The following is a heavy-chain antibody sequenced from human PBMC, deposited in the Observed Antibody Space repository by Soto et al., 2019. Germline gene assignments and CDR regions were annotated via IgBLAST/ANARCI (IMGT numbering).Heavy chain of an antibody. CDR2: ISAHNGNT. Sequence: QVHLVQSGAEVKKPGASVKVSCKASGYTFTSYGITWVRQAPGQGLEWMGWISAHNGNTDYAQKLQGRGIVTRDTSTSAADMELRSLRSDDTAVYYCARGRYGDYWGQGALVPVSS. J-gene: IGHJ4*02. D-gene: IGHD1-1*01. V-gene: IGHV1-18*01. CDR3: ARGRYGDY. CDR1: GYTFTSYG.